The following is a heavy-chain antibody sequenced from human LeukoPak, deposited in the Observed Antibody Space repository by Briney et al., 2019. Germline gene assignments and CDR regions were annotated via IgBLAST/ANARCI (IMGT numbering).Heavy chain of an antibody. Sequence: GGSLRLSCAASGFTFGDYYMTWIRQAPGKGLKWVSYISNSGNTIKEADSVKGRFTISRDNAQNSLFLQMKSLRAEDTAVYYCARYRVITNDYFDSWGQGTLVTVSS. V-gene: IGHV3-11*01. CDR1: GFTFGDYY. CDR2: ISNSGNTI. J-gene: IGHJ4*02. CDR3: ARYRVITNDYFDS. D-gene: IGHD3-16*01.